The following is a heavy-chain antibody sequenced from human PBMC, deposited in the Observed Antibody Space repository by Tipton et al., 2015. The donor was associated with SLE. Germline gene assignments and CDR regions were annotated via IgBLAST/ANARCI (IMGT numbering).Heavy chain of an antibody. CDR2: IYSSGGT. CDR1: GASISSISHY. V-gene: IGHV4-39*07. D-gene: IGHD6-19*01. J-gene: IGHJ3*01. CDR3: AREKENTGWFWLNAFDV. Sequence: TLSLTCSVSGASISSISHYWAWIRQPPGKGLEWIGSIYSSGGTYYNPSLKSRVTISVAVSKKHFSLNLNSVSAADTAIYYCAREKENTGWFWLNAFDVWGRGTLVTVST.